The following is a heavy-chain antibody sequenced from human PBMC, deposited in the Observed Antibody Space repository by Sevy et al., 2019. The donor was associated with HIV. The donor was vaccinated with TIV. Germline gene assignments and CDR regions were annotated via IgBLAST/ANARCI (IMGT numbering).Heavy chain of an antibody. CDR3: AREGCTKPHDY. CDR2: FSFGCGRI. J-gene: IGHJ4*02. CDR1: GFTFSKYS. Sequence: GGYLRLSCEASGFTFSKYSMSWVRQAPGKGLEWVSTFSFGCGRINYADSVKGRFTTSRDDSKNTLYLQMNSLRAEATAVYYCAREGCTKPHDYWGQRTLVTASS. V-gene: IGHV3-23*01. D-gene: IGHD2-8*01.